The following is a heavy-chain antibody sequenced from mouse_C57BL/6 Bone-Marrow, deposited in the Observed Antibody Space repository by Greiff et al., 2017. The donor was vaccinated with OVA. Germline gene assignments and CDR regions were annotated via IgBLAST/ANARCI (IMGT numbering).Heavy chain of an antibody. D-gene: IGHD1-1*01. CDR3: VLLLRF. CDR1: GYTFTSYW. CDR2: IDPSDSYT. Sequence: QVQLQQPGAELVMPGASVKLSCKASGYTFTSYWMHWVKQRPEQGLEWIGEIDPSDSYTNYNQKFKGKSTLTVDKSSSTAYRQLSSLTAEDSAVYYCVLLLRFWGQGTTLTVSS. V-gene: IGHV1-69*01. J-gene: IGHJ2*01.